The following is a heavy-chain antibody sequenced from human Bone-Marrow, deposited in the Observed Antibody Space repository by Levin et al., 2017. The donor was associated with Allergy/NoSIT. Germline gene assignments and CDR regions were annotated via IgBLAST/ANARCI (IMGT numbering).Heavy chain of an antibody. CDR3: AKFIRHYSKSSQDTKNDAFDI. V-gene: IGHV3-23*01. D-gene: IGHD4-11*01. J-gene: IGHJ3*02. CDR2: ISGSGGST. CDR1: GFTFSSYA. Sequence: PGGSLRLSCAASGFTFSSYAMSWVRQAPGKGLEWVSAISGSGGSTYYADSVKGRFTISRDNSKNTLYLQMNSLRAEDTAVYYCAKFIRHYSKSSQDTKNDAFDIWGQGTMVTVSS.